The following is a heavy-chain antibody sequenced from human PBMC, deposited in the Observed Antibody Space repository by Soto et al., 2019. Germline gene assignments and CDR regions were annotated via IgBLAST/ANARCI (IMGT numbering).Heavy chain of an antibody. CDR2: ISQTGGT. V-gene: IGHV4-34*01. Sequence: SETLSLTCAVYGASPSGYDWSWVRQPPGKGLEWIGEISQTGGTNYDPSLKGRVSISIDTSKNQFSLRLSSVTAADTAIYYCARDPNANAFDIWGRGTMVTVSS. CDR3: ARDPNANAFDI. CDR1: GASPSGYD. J-gene: IGHJ3*02.